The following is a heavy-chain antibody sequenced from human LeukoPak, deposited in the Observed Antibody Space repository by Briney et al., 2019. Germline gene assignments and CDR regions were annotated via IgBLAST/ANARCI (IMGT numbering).Heavy chain of an antibody. D-gene: IGHD3-10*01. CDR3: ASHGSGPYNWFDP. J-gene: IGHJ5*02. CDR2: IYYSGST. V-gene: IGHV4-31*03. Sequence: PSQTLSLTCTVSGGSISSGGYYWSWIRQHPGKGLEWIGYIYYSGSTYYNPSLKSRVTISVDTSKNQFSLKLSSVTAADTAVYYCASHGSGPYNWFDPWGRGTLVTVSS. CDR1: GGSISSGGYY.